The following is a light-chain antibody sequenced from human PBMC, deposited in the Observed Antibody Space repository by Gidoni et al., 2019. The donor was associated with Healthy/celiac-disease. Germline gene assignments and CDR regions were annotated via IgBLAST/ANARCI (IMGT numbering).Light chain of an antibody. Sequence: EIVMTQSPATLSVSTGERATLSCRASQSVSSYLAGYQQKPGQAPRLLIYGASTRATGIPARFSGSGSGTEFTLTISSLQSEDFAVYYCQQYNNWPQTFGQGTKLEIK. CDR1: QSVSSY. V-gene: IGKV3-15*01. J-gene: IGKJ2*01. CDR2: GAS. CDR3: QQYNNWPQT.